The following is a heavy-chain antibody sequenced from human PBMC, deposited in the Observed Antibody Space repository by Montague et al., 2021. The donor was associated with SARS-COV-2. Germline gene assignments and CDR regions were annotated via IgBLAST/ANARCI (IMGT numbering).Heavy chain of an antibody. J-gene: IGHJ6*02. D-gene: IGHD3-3*01. CDR2: IYSGGSST. Sequence: SLRLSCAASGFTFSSYAMSWVRQAPGKGLEWVSVIYSGGSSTYYADSVKGRFTISRDNSKNTLYLQMNSLRAEDTAVYYCAKDLEEFITILGVVTKSPLGMDVWGQGTTVTVSS. V-gene: IGHV3-23*03. CDR3: AKDLEEFITILGVVTKSPLGMDV. CDR1: GFTFSSYA.